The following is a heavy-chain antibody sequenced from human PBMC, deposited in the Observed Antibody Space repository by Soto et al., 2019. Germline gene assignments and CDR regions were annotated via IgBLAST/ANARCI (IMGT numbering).Heavy chain of an antibody. CDR3: AKGRNGVDV. CDR2: ITENGGGT. CDR1: GFTFSSYA. Sequence: SGGSLRLSCAASGFTFSSYAMTWVRQAPGKGLEWVSAITENGGGTYYADSVKGRFTISRDNSKNTLYLQMNSLRAEDTAVFYCAKGRNGVDVWGQGTTVTVSS. V-gene: IGHV3-23*01. J-gene: IGHJ6*02.